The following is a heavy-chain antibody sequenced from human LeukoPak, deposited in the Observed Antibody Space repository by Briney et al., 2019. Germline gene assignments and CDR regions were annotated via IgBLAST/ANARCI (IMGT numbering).Heavy chain of an antibody. CDR3: ASRPFYGGNID. V-gene: IGHV4-38-2*01. CDR1: GYSISSGYY. D-gene: IGHD4-23*01. J-gene: IGHJ4*02. CDR2: IYHSGST. Sequence: SETLSLTCAVSGYSISSGYYWGWIRQPPGKGLEWIGSIYHSGSTYYNPSLKSRVTISVDTSKNQFSLKLSSVTAADTAVYYCASRPFYGGNIDRGQGTLVTVSS.